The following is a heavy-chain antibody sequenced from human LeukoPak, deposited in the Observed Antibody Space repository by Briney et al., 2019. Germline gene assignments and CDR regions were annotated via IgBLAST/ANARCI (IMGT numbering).Heavy chain of an antibody. CDR2: LFYSGST. Sequence: SETLSLTCSVSGGSVGSYYWNWLRKPPGKGLEWIAYLFYSGSTDYNPSLESRVTISVDTSKNQFSLKLRSVTAADTAVYYCATVAVIRGVTYFDYWGQGTLVTVSS. CDR1: GGSVGSYY. D-gene: IGHD3-10*01. V-gene: IGHV4-59*02. CDR3: ATVAVIRGVTYFDY. J-gene: IGHJ4*02.